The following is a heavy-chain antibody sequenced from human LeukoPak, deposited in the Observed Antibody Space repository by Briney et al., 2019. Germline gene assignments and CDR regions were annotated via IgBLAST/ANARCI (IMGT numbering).Heavy chain of an antibody. CDR3: ARDHSSSPNYYYYGVDV. J-gene: IGHJ6*02. Sequence: SETLSLTCAVYGGSCSGYYWSWLRQPPGKGLEWIGEINHSGSTNYNPSLKSRVTISVDTSKNQFSLKLSSVTAADTAVYYCARDHSSSPNYYYYGVDVWGQGTTVTVSS. CDR1: GGSCSGYY. CDR2: INHSGST. V-gene: IGHV4-34*01. D-gene: IGHD6-13*01.